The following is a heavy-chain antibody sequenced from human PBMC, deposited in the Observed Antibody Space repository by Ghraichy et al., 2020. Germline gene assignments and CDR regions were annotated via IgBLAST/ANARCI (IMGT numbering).Heavy chain of an antibody. CDR1: GFTFSSYA. CDR2: ISGSGGST. J-gene: IGHJ3*02. Sequence: GGSLRLSCAASGFTFSSYAMTWVRQAPGKGLEWVSAISGSGGSTYYADSVKGRFTISRDNSKNTLYLQMNSLRAEDTAVYYCATGGSHSSGWHGKGYAFDIWGQGTMVTVSS. V-gene: IGHV3-23*01. CDR3: ATGGSHSSGWHGKGYAFDI. D-gene: IGHD6-19*01.